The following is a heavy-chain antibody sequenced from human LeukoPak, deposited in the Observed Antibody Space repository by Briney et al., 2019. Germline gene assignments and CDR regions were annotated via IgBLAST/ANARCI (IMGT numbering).Heavy chain of an antibody. D-gene: IGHD6-13*01. CDR2: ISGVGGST. J-gene: IGHJ1*01. V-gene: IGHV3-43*02. CDR3: AKDIDSSWYAEYFQH. Sequence: PGGSLRLSCAASGFTFDDYAMHWVRQAPGKGLEWVSLISGVGGSTYSANSVKGRFTISRDNSKNSLYLQMNSLRTEDTALYYCAKDIDSSWYAEYFQHWGQGTLVTVSS. CDR1: GFTFDDYA.